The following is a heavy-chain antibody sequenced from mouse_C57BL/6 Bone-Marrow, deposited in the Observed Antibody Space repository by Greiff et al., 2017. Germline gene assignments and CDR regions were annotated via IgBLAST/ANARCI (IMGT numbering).Heavy chain of an antibody. Sequence: DVHLVESGGGLVKPGGSLKLSCAASGFTFSDYGMHWVRQAPEKGLEWVAYISSGSSTIYYADPVKGRFTFSRDNAENTLFLQMTSLRSEDTDMYYCARGYSNYPSYAMDYWGQGTSVTVSS. CDR1: GFTFSDYG. J-gene: IGHJ4*01. CDR2: ISSGSSTI. CDR3: ARGYSNYPSYAMDY. D-gene: IGHD2-5*01. V-gene: IGHV5-17*01.